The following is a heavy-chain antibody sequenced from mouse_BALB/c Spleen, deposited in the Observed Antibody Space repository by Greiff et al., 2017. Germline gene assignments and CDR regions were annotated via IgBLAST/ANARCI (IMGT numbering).Heavy chain of an antibody. D-gene: IGHD2-3*01. V-gene: IGHV2-2*02. CDR1: GFSLTSYG. J-gene: IGHJ4*01. Sequence: QVQLKESGPGLVQPSQSLSITCTVSGFSLTSYGVHWVRQSPGKGLEWLGVIWSGGSTDYNAAFISRLSISKDNSKSQVFFKMNSLQANDTAIYYCARGKDGYYPYAMDYWGQGTSVTVSS. CDR3: ARGKDGYYPYAMDY. CDR2: IWSGGST.